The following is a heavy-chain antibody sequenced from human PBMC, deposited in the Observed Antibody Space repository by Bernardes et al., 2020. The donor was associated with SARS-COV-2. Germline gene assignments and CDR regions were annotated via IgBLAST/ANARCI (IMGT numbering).Heavy chain of an antibody. D-gene: IGHD3-22*01. Sequence: GGSLRLSCAASGFTFSNYAIHWVRQAPGKGLEWVAVISYDGGEEHYADSVRGRFTISRDNSKSRLFLQMNSLRAEDAAVYYCTKDQTLPDFYDATGAFDIWGQGTMVTVSS. CDR1: GFTFSNYA. CDR3: TKDQTLPDFYDATGAFDI. V-gene: IGHV3-30*04. CDR2: ISYDGGEE. J-gene: IGHJ3*02.